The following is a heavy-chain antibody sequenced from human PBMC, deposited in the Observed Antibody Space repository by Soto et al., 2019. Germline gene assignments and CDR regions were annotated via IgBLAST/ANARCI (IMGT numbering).Heavy chain of an antibody. CDR1: GFTFSNYA. D-gene: IGHD3-10*01. Sequence: GGSLRLSSAASGFTFSNYAMSWVRQAPGEGLEWVSSISGSGDNTYYADSVKGRFTISRDNSKTTLYLQMNSLRAEDTAVYYCAKYYYGSGSIRAFDIWGQGTMVTVSS. V-gene: IGHV3-23*01. CDR3: AKYYYGSGSIRAFDI. J-gene: IGHJ3*02. CDR2: ISGSGDNT.